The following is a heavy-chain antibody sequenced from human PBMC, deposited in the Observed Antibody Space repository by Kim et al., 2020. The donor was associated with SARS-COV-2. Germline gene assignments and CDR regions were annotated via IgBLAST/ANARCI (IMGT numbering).Heavy chain of an antibody. J-gene: IGHJ4*02. CDR2: T. Sequence: TSYADSRKGRVPISSDHSKNTRYLKMNSLRAEDTAVYYCAKDQGQSYFDYWGQGTLVTVSS. V-gene: IGHV3-23*01. D-gene: IGHD4-4*01. CDR3: AKDQGQSYFDY.